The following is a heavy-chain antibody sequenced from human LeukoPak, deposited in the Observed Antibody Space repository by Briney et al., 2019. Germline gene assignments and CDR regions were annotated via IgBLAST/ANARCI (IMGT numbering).Heavy chain of an antibody. CDR3: ARDSGENYGMDV. Sequence: KASETLSLTCTVSGVSISSGDYYWRWIRQPPGKGLEWIGYIYYSGSTYYNPSLKSRFTISVDTSKNQFSLKLSSVTAADTAVYYCARDSGENYGMDVWGRGTTVTVSS. V-gene: IGHV4-30-4*01. D-gene: IGHD3-10*01. CDR1: GVSISSGDYY. CDR2: IYYSGST. J-gene: IGHJ6*02.